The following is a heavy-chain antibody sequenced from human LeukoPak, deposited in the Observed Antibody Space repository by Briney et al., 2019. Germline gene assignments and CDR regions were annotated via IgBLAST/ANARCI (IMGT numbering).Heavy chain of an antibody. CDR1: GGSFRFYY. V-gene: IGHV4-34*01. D-gene: IGHD2-15*01. J-gene: IGHJ3*02. CDR2: ITHSGRT. CDR3: ARDRCSGGSCYFSRAFDI. Sequence: SETLSLTCAVYGGSFRFYYWSWIRQPPGKGLEWIGEITHSGRTNYNPSLKSRVTISVDTSKDQFSLKLSSVTAADTAVYYCARDRCSGGSCYFSRAFDIWGQGTMVTVSS.